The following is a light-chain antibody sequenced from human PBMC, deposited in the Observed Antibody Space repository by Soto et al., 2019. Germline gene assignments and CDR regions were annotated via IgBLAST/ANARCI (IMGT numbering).Light chain of an antibody. Sequence: EVVVTQSPSTLSVSPVERATLSCRASQSVSSSLAWYQQKPGQAPRLLIYGASTRAAGIPARFSGSGSATEFTLTITNLQSEDFGVYYCHHYFSWPPYTFGQGTRLEIK. CDR3: HHYFSWPPYT. V-gene: IGKV3D-15*01. CDR2: GAS. CDR1: QSVSSS. J-gene: IGKJ5*01.